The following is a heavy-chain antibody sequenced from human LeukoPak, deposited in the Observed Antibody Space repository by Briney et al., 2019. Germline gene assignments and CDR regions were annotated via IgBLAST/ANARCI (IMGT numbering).Heavy chain of an antibody. J-gene: IGHJ4*02. D-gene: IGHD3-22*01. Sequence: GESLKISCKGSGYSFTSYWIGWVRQMPGKGLEWVGIIYPGDSDTRYSPSFQGQVTISADKSISTAYLQWSSLKASDTAMYYCARMADSSGYYAHFDYWGQGTLVTVSS. CDR3: ARMADSSGYYAHFDY. V-gene: IGHV5-51*01. CDR2: IYPGDSDT. CDR1: GYSFTSYW.